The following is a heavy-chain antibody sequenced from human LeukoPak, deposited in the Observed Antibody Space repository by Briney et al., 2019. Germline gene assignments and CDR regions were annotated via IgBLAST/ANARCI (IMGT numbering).Heavy chain of an antibody. J-gene: IGHJ4*02. V-gene: IGHV3-30*04. D-gene: IGHD1-14*01. CDR1: GFTFSSYA. CDR2: ISYDGSNK. CDR3: AREAPPNPRIFDY. Sequence: GGSLRLSCAASGFTFSSYAMHWVRQAPGKGLEWVAVISYDGSNKYYADSVKGRFTISRDNSKNTLYLQMNSLRAEDTAVYYCAREAPPNPRIFDYWGQGTLVAVSS.